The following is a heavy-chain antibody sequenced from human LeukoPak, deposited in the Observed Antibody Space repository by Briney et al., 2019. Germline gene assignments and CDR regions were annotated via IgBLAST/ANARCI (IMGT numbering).Heavy chain of an antibody. CDR1: GGSISSYY. D-gene: IGHD2-15*01. CDR3: ARDLDCSGGSCYWFDP. CDR2: IYTSGST. J-gene: IGHJ5*02. V-gene: IGHV4-4*07. Sequence: SETLSLTCTVSGGSISSYYWSWIRQPAGKGLEWIGRIYTSGSTNYNPPLKSRVTMSIDTSKNQFSLKLSSVTAADTAVYYCARDLDCSGGSCYWFDPWGQGTLVTVSS.